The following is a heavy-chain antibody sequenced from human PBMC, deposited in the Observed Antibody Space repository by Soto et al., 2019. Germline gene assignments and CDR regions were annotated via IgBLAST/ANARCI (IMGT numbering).Heavy chain of an antibody. J-gene: IGHJ5*02. V-gene: IGHV4-4*07. D-gene: IGHD6-19*01. CDR1: GASISNYF. CDR2: ISTSGTT. Sequence: SETLSLTCTVSGASISNYFWTWIRQPAGKGLDWIGRISTSGTTNYNPSLKSRVIMSVDTSKNHFSLNLSSVTAADTAVYYCAREAGPDRWFDPWGQGTLVTVSS. CDR3: AREAGPDRWFDP.